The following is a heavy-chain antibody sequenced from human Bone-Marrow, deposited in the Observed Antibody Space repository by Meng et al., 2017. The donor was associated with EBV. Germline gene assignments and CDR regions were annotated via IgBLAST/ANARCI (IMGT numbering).Heavy chain of an antibody. J-gene: IGHJ5*02. CDR3: ARHDRLGDYGVS. D-gene: IGHD4-17*01. CDR1: GASISSFYY. Sequence: QPQQPQSAPGQVKPSATLSLTFTVTGASISSFYYWVWFRQPPGGGLEWIGSVHYTGSTYYSPSLKSRVTVSVDTSKNQFSLRLTSVTAADTAVYFCARHDRLGDYGVSWGQGTLVTVSS. V-gene: IGHV4-39*01. CDR2: VHYTGST.